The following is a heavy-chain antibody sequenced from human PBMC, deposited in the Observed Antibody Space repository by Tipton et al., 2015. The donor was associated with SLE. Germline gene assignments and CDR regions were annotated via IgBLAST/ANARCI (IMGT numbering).Heavy chain of an antibody. Sequence: TLSLTCTVSGGSISSDNYYWSWIRQPAGKGLEWIGRIHTSGDTRYNPSLKSRVTISVDTSKNQLSLRLSSVTAADTAVYYCARIQRLKVRGIIMRPPQFDYWGQGTLVTVSS. CDR2: IHTSGDT. J-gene: IGHJ4*02. V-gene: IGHV4-61*02. D-gene: IGHD3-10*01. CDR3: ARIQRLKVRGIIMRPPQFDY. CDR1: GGSISSDNYY.